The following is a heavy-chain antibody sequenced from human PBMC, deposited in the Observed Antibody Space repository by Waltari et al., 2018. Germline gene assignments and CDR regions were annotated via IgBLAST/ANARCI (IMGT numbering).Heavy chain of an antibody. CDR1: GFSFSYNS. J-gene: IGHJ4*02. Sequence: VQLVETGGDLMQPGGSLRVSCVASGFSFSYNSMGWVRRAPGKGLEWVSTIDGGGGTYYADSVKGRFTISRDTSKDTLYLQLNRLTAEDTAVYYCARPSGFSRHFDYWGRGTLVTVSS. CDR3: ARPSGFSRHFDY. CDR2: IDGGGGT. D-gene: IGHD3-22*01. V-gene: IGHV3-53*02.